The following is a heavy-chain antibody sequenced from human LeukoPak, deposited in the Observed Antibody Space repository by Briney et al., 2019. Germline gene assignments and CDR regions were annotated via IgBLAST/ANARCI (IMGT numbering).Heavy chain of an antibody. V-gene: IGHV4-59*01. D-gene: IGHD1-7*01. CDR2: IYYSGST. CDR1: GGSFSGYY. CDR3: ARSDVVSLELNWFDP. Sequence: SETLSLTCAVYGGSFSGYYCSWIRQPPGKGLEWIGYIYYSGSTNYNPSLKSRVTISVDTSKNQFSLKLSSVTAADTAVYYCARSDVVSLELNWFDPWGQGTLVTVSS. J-gene: IGHJ5*02.